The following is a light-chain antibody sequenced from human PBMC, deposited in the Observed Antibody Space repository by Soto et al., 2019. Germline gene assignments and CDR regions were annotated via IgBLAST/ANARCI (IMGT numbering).Light chain of an antibody. V-gene: IGLV1-44*01. CDR3: RSYAGSNNFV. CDR1: RSNIGSKT. CDR2: SNN. J-gene: IGLJ1*01. Sequence: QSVLTQPPSASGTPGQRVTISCSGSRSNIGSKTVNWYQQLPGTAPKLLIYSNNQRPSGVPDRFSGSKSGTSASLAISGLQAEDEADYYCRSYAGSNNFVFGTGTKVTVL.